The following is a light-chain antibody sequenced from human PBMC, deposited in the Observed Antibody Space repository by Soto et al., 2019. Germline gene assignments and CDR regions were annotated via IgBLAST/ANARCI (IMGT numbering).Light chain of an antibody. Sequence: EIVLTQSPGTLSLSPGERATLSCRASQSVSSSYLAWYQQKPGQAPSLLIYGASRRATGIPDRFSGSGSGTDFTLTISRLEPEDFAVSYCQQYDSSPITFGQGTRLEIK. CDR2: GAS. J-gene: IGKJ5*01. V-gene: IGKV3-20*01. CDR1: QSVSSSY. CDR3: QQYDSSPIT.